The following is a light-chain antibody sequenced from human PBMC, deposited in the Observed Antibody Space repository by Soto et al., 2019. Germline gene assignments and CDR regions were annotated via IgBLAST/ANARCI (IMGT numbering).Light chain of an antibody. CDR1: HSAASA. CDR2: GAS. CDR3: QQYNNGPPIT. Sequence: EMVLSKSPATLSVSPGEGATLSCRASHSAASAVAWYQQKPGQAPRLLIYGASNRATGIPDRFSGSGSGTDFTLTISSLQSEDFGVYYCQQYNNGPPITFGQGTRLEIK. V-gene: IGKV3D-15*01. J-gene: IGKJ5*01.